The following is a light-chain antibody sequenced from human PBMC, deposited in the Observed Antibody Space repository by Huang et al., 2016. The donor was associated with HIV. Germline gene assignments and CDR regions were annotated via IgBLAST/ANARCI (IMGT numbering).Light chain of an antibody. J-gene: IGKJ2*01. CDR1: QSISSS. Sequence: DIQMTQSPSSLSASVGDRVTITCRASQSISSSLNWYQQKPGKVPKLLIYAASSLQSGAPSRFSGSGAGTDFTLTISSLQPEDFATYYCQQSYGTPYTFGQGTKLEIK. V-gene: IGKV1-39*01. CDR2: AAS. CDR3: QQSYGTPYT.